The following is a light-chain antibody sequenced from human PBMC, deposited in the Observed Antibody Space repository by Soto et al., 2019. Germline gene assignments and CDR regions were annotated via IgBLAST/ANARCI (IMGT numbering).Light chain of an antibody. CDR1: SSDVGGYNY. CDR3: SSYTSSSTLV. V-gene: IGLV2-14*01. Sequence: QSALTQPASVSGSPGQSITISCTGTSSDVGGYNYVSWYQQHPGKAPKLIIYDVSNRPSGVSTRFSGSKSGNTASLTISELHAEDVADYYSSSYTSSSTLVFGVGTKLTVL. J-gene: IGLJ2*01. CDR2: DVS.